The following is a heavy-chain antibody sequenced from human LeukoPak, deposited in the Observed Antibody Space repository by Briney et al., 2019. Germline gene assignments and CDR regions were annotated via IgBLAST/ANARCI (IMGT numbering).Heavy chain of an antibody. V-gene: IGHV3-21*01. D-gene: IGHD2-15*01. Sequence: HGGSLRLSCAAYGFTFSSYSMNWVRQAPGNGLEWVSSISSSTSYIKYADSVKGRFTICRDNAKNSLYLQMNSLRPEDTAVYYCARAAVGYCSGGSCYTPPAHAFDIWGQGTMVTVSS. CDR1: GFTFSSYS. CDR2: ISSSTSYI. CDR3: ARAAVGYCSGGSCYTPPAHAFDI. J-gene: IGHJ3*02.